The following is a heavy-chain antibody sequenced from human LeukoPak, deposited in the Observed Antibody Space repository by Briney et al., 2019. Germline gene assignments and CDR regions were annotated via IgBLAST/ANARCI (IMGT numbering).Heavy chain of an antibody. CDR2: ISNSGDYI. CDR3: AREMYAGWYFAFGI. D-gene: IGHD6-19*01. Sequence: GSLRLSCTVSGFTFSSFTMNWVRQGPGKGLEWVASISNSGDYISYADSLKGRFTISRDNAKNSLFLQMSSLRAEDTAVYYCAREMYAGWYFAFGIWGQGTMVTVSS. V-gene: IGHV3-21*01. J-gene: IGHJ3*02. CDR1: GFTFSSFT.